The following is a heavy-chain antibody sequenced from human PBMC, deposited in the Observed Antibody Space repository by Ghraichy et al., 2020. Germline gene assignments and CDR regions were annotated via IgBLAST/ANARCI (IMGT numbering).Heavy chain of an antibody. D-gene: IGHD1-1*01. J-gene: IGHJ4*02. V-gene: IGHV7-4-1*02. CDR1: GYTFRSYA. Sequence: ASVKVSCKASGYTFRSYAINWVRQAPGQGLEWMGWIDGYTANPTYAPGFTGRFVFSLDMSVSTAYLEISSLEAEDTAVYYCARDGVQMPGSAAYDYWVQGTLVTVSS. CDR3: ARDGVQMPGSAAYDY. CDR2: IDGYTANP.